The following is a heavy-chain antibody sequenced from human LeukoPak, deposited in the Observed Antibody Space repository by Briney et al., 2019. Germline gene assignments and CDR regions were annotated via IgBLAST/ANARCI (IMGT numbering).Heavy chain of an antibody. CDR1: GYTFTGYY. J-gene: IGHJ4*02. D-gene: IGHD6-19*01. V-gene: IGHV1-8*03. CDR2: MNPNSGDT. Sequence: GASVKVSCKASGYTFTGYYMHWVRQAPGQGLEWMGWMNPNSGDTAYAQKFQDRVTITRNTSISTAYMELSSLRSEDTAVYFCARGGKWLVPDYWGQGSLVTVSS. CDR3: ARGGKWLVPDY.